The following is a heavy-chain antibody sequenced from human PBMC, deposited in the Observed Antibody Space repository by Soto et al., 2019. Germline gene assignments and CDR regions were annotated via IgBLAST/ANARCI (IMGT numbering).Heavy chain of an antibody. Sequence: PSETLSLTCTVSGGSISSYYWSWIRQPPGKGLEWIGYIYYSGSTNYNPSLKSRVTISVDTSKNQFSLKLSSVTAADTAVYYCARDTVTNYYYYYSMDVWGQGNTVTVSS. J-gene: IGHJ6*02. V-gene: IGHV4-59*01. CDR2: IYYSGST. CDR1: GGSISSYY. CDR3: ARDTVTNYYYYYSMDV. D-gene: IGHD4-17*01.